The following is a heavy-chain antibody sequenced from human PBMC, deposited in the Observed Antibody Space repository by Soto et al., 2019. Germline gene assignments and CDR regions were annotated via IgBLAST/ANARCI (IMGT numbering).Heavy chain of an antibody. Sequence: QLHQQQWGAGLLKPSETLSLTCAVYGGSFSGYFWNWIRQTPGKGLEWIGKVNHNGRNNYNPSLKSLVTISLDMSKNQISLKLTSGTAADTAVYYCARGGSSDWQVAFDFWGKGTMVTVSS. D-gene: IGHD6-19*01. CDR1: GGSFSGYF. V-gene: IGHV4-34*02. J-gene: IGHJ3*01. CDR2: VNHNGRN. CDR3: ARGGSSDWQVAFDF.